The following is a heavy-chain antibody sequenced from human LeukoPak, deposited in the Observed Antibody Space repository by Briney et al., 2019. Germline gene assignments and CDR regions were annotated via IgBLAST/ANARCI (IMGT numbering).Heavy chain of an antibody. Sequence: SETPSLTCAVYGGSFSGYYWSWIRQPPGKGLEWIGEINHSGSTNYNPSLKSRVTISVDTSKNQFSLKLSSVTAADTAVYYCARAHDSSGYPRDYWGQGTLVTVSS. J-gene: IGHJ4*02. CDR2: INHSGST. CDR1: GGSFSGYY. CDR3: ARAHDSSGYPRDY. D-gene: IGHD3-22*01. V-gene: IGHV4-34*01.